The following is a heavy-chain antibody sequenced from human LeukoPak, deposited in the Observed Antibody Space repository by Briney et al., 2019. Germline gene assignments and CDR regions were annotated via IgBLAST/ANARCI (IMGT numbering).Heavy chain of an antibody. V-gene: IGHV3-48*03. D-gene: IGHD3-3*01. CDR3: AKVGQPWSIWSYFDY. J-gene: IGHJ4*02. Sequence: GGSLRLSCAASGFTFSSYEMNWVRQAPGKGLEWVSYISSSGSTIYYADSVKGRFTISRDNAKNSLYLQMNSLRAEDTAVYYCAKVGQPWSIWSYFDYWGQGTLVTVSS. CDR2: ISSSGSTI. CDR1: GFTFSSYE.